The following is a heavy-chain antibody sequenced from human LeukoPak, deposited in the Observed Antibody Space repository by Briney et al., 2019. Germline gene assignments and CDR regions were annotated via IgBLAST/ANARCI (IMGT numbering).Heavy chain of an antibody. D-gene: IGHD3-3*01. J-gene: IGHJ4*02. Sequence: GGSLRLSCAASGFTFDDYGMSWVRQAPGKGLEWVSGINWNGGSTGYADSVKGRFTISRDNAKNSLYLQMNSLRAEDTAVYYCARGSYDFWSGYFGYWGQGTLVTVSS. V-gene: IGHV3-20*04. CDR1: GFTFDDYG. CDR3: ARGSYDFWSGYFGY. CDR2: INWNGGST.